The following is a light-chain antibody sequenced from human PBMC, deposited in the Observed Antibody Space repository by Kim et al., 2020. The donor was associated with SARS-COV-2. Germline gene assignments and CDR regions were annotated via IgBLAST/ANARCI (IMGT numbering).Light chain of an antibody. Sequence: PVGIGNLTCGSSTGAVTRGHYPLGLQQKPVQAPRQLIYDNSNEPSWNPARFSGSLLGGKAALTLSGAQPEYEAEYYCLLSYSGAWVFGGGTQLTVL. CDR2: DNS. J-gene: IGLJ3*02. V-gene: IGLV7-46*01. CDR3: LLSYSGAWV. CDR1: TGAVTRGHY.